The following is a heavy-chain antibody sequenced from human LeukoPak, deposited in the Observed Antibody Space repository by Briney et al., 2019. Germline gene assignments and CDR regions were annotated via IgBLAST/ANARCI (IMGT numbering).Heavy chain of an antibody. V-gene: IGHV4-59*01. CDR1: GGSISSYY. J-gene: IGHJ4*02. Sequence: SETLSLTCTVSGGSISSYYWSWIRQPPGKGLEWIGYTYYSGSTNYNPSLKSRVTISVDTSKNQFSPKLSSVTAADTAVYYCARDTGVRYYGSGSYYNRYFDYWGQGTLVTVSS. D-gene: IGHD3-10*01. CDR2: TYYSGST. CDR3: ARDTGVRYYGSGSYYNRYFDY.